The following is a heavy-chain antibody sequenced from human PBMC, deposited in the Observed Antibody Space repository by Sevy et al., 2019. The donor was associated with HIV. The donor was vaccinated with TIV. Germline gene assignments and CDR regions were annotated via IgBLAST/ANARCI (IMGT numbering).Heavy chain of an antibody. CDR1: GFTFSSNA. V-gene: IGHV3-23*01. CDR3: ANRLATASGYDY. J-gene: IGHJ4*02. Sequence: GGSLRLSCAASGFTFSSNAMSWVRQAPGKGLEWVSAISGSGGSIYYADSVKGRFTISRDNSKNILFLQMNSLRVEDTALYFWANRLATASGYDYWGQGTLVTVSS. D-gene: IGHD5-12*01. CDR2: ISGSGGSI.